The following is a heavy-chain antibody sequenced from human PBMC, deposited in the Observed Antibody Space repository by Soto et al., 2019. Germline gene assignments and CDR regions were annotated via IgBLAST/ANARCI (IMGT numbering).Heavy chain of an antibody. J-gene: IGHJ4*02. V-gene: IGHV3-7*01. CDR3: ESYCSSSSCPQGRDY. CDR1: GFTFSDYV. Sequence: EVKLVESGGGFVQPGGSLRLSCGASGFTFSDYVMRWVRQAPGKGLEWVASIVEDEGKKYYVDSVKGRFTISRDNAENSLYLQMDALGAEDTAVYYCESYCSSSSCPQGRDYWGQGALVTVSS. D-gene: IGHD2-2*01. CDR2: IVEDEGKK.